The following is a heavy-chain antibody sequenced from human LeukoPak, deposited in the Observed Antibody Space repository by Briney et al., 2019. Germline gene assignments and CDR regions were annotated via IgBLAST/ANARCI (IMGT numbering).Heavy chain of an antibody. CDR2: VSYDGTKI. CDR1: GFTFSSYS. V-gene: IGHV3-30*03. Sequence: GGSLRLSCAASGFTFSSYSMNWVRQAPGKGLEWVAVVSYDGTKISYADSVKGRFTMSRDISKNTLYLQMNSLKPEDSALYYCARDRVQIWSYVGTFDSWGQGTLVTVSS. CDR3: ARDRVQIWSYVGTFDS. J-gene: IGHJ4*02. D-gene: IGHD5-18*01.